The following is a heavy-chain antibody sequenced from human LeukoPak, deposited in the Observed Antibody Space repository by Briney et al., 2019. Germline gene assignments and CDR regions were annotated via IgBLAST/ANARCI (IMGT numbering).Heavy chain of an antibody. D-gene: IGHD1-1*01. J-gene: IGHJ3*02. CDR1: GGSISSYY. CDR2: IYHSGST. V-gene: IGHV4-59*08. Sequence: SETLSLTCTVSGGSISSYYWSWIRQPPGKGLEWIVYIYHSGSTNYNPSLKSRVTISVDTSKNQFSLKLSSVTAADTALYYCARPRATTGRIEDKDAFDIWGQGKMVTVSS. CDR3: ARPRATTGRIEDKDAFDI.